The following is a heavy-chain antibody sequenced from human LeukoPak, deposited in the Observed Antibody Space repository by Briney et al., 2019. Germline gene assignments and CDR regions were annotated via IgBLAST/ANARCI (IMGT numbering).Heavy chain of an antibody. Sequence: PSETLSLTCTVSGGSISSYYWSWIRQPPGKGLEWIGYIYYSGSTNYNPSLKSRVTISVDTSKNQFSLKLSSVTAADTAVYYCARATGRGSGSYYSWFDPWGQGTLVTVSS. D-gene: IGHD3-10*01. CDR1: GGSISSYY. J-gene: IGHJ5*02. CDR3: ARATGRGSGSYYSWFDP. CDR2: IYYSGST. V-gene: IGHV4-59*01.